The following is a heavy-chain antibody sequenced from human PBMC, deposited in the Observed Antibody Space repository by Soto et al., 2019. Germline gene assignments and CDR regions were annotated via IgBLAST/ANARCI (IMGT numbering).Heavy chain of an antibody. J-gene: IGHJ6*02. CDR2: FSGSGGNI. V-gene: IGHV3-23*01. Sequence: EVQLLESGGGLVQAGGSLRLSCVASGFTFSTHAMSWVRQVPGKGLEWVSTFSGSGGNIYYGGSVKGRFTISRDAPKNTLYLDMHSLRVEATAVYYCAKDPPWTVRPLAMDVWGQGTTVTVSS. CDR3: AKDPPWTVRPLAMDV. D-gene: IGHD4-4*01. CDR1: GFTFSTHA.